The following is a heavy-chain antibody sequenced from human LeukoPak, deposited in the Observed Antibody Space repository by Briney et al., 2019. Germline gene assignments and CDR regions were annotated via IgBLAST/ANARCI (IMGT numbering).Heavy chain of an antibody. CDR1: GFTFRDYW. CDR3: AREEA. Sequence: PGGSLRLSCAASGFTFRDYWMSWVRQAPGRGPEWVANIKQDGSEKYYVDSVKGRFTISRDNAKNSLYLQMNSLRAEDTAVYYCAREEAWGQGTLVTVSS. V-gene: IGHV3-7*01. J-gene: IGHJ4*02. CDR2: IKQDGSEK.